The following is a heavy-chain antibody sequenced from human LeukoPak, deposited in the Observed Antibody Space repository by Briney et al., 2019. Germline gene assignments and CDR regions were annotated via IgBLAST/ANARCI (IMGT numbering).Heavy chain of an antibody. Sequence: GGSLRLSCAASGFTFSSYSMNWVRQAPGKGLEWVSSISSSGTYIYFADSVKGRFTISRDNANNSLYLEMNSLRAEDTAVYYCARRVGGPYDYWGQGTLVTVSS. CDR1: GFTFSSYS. D-gene: IGHD2-2*01. CDR2: ISSSGTYI. CDR3: ARRVGGPYDY. V-gene: IGHV3-21*01. J-gene: IGHJ4*02.